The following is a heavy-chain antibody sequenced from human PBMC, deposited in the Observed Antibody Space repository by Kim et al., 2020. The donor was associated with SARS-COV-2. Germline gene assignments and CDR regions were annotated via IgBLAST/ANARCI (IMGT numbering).Heavy chain of an antibody. Sequence: ASVKVSCKASGYTFTNHAINWVRQAPGRGLEWMGWINTDTGSPTYAPDFTGRFVFSLETSVSTAYLQIRSLEAEDTALYYCARVVWGGYRYIDSWGHGTL. D-gene: IGHD3-16*02. CDR2: INTDTGSP. CDR3: ARVVWGGYRYIDS. V-gene: IGHV7-4-1*02. CDR1: GYTFTNHA. J-gene: IGHJ4*01.